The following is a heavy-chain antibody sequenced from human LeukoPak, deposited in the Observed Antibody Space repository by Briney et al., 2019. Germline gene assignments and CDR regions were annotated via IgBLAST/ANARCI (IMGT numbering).Heavy chain of an antibody. CDR3: ARRSSLWFFEY. V-gene: IGHV3-7*01. CDR2: INGDGSET. J-gene: IGHJ4*02. D-gene: IGHD2-2*01. CDR1: GFIINDNW. Sequence: GGTLRLSCGASGFIINDNWRSWVRRAPGKELEWVANINGDGSETDYVDSVKGRFTSSRDNAKKSVYLQMDSLRGDDTAVYYCARRSSLWFFEYWGQGSLVTVSS.